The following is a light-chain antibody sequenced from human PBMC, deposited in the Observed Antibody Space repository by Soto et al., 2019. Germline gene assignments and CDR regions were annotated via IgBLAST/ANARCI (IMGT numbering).Light chain of an antibody. Sequence: QSVLTQPPSASGTPGQRVTISCSGSSSNIGSSYVYWFQQLPGTAPKLLIYSNNQRPSGVPDRFSGSKSGSSASLAISGLRVEDESDFYCSAWDDSLSGVVFGGGTKVTVL. CDR1: SSNIGSSY. V-gene: IGLV1-47*02. CDR2: SNN. J-gene: IGLJ2*01. CDR3: SAWDDSLSGVV.